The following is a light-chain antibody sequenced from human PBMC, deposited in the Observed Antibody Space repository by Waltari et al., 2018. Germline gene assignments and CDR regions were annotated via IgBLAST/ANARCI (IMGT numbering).Light chain of an antibody. V-gene: IGLV1-40*03. CDR1: FSNIGAGHA. J-gene: IGLJ6*01. CDR2: KNN. CDR3: QSYDNKLKV. Sequence: QSVLTQPPSVSGAPGQTVTISCTGAFSNIGAGHAVHWYQRLPAASPKPLIHKNNTRPPGVPARFSGSRSGASASLIIAGLQSEDEADYYCQSYDNKLKVFGSGTKVNVL.